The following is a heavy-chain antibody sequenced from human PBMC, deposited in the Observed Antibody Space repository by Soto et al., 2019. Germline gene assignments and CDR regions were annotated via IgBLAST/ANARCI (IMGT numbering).Heavy chain of an antibody. D-gene: IGHD5-12*01. CDR3: AKEIMAAAYATTSAFDL. V-gene: IGHV3-23*01. J-gene: IGHJ4*02. CDR1: GFTFSSFA. Sequence: ERQLLESGGGLVQPGGSLRLSCVASGFTFSSFAMGWVRQSPGTGLEWVAGVDGSGYDTSFGASVKGRVTISRDNSENTLFLHMTNLRAEDTARYYCAKEIMAAAYATTSAFDLWGPGTVVTVS. CDR2: VDGSGYDT.